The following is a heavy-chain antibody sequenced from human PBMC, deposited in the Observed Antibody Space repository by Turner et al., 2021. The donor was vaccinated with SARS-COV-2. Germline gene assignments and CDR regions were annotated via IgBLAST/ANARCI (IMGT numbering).Heavy chain of an antibody. J-gene: IGHJ6*02. CDR1: GRSISSKT. V-gene: IGHV4-59*08. D-gene: IGHD1-26*01. CDR2: ISKIGSI. CDR3: ARHQGSTSGYDHGMNV. Sequence: QVQLPESGPGLVRPSGSLYLTCTVAGRSISSKTWSRIRHSPGGGLEWIGYISKIGSINYNPTLRSRVTISVDTSTNQLSLNLITMTAADTAVYYCARHQGSTSGYDHGMNVWGQGTAVIVSS.